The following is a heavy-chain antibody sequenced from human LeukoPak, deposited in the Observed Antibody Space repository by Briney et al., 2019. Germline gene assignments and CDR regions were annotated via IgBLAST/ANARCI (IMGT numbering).Heavy chain of an antibody. CDR1: GFTFSSYW. J-gene: IGHJ4*02. CDR3: ARDLYSFYDSSGVRGPGY. Sequence: GGSLRLSCAASGFTFSSYWMSWVRQAPGKGLEWVANIKQDGSEKYYVDSVKGRFTISRDNAKNSLYLQMNSLRAEDTAVYYCARDLYSFYDSSGVRGPGYWGQGTLVTVSS. CDR2: IKQDGSEK. V-gene: IGHV3-7*01. D-gene: IGHD3-22*01.